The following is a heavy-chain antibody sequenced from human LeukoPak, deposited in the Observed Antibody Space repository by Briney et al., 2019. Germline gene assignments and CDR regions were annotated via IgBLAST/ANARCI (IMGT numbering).Heavy chain of an antibody. J-gene: IGHJ4*02. CDR2: ISSSSSTI. CDR3: ARDRGGSYSAIDY. D-gene: IGHD1-26*01. V-gene: IGHV3-48*04. CDR1: GFTFSSYS. Sequence: GGSLRLSCAASGFTFSSYSMNWVRQAPGKGLEWVSFISSSSSTIYYADSVKGRFTISRDNAKNSPYLQMNSPRAEDTAVYYCARDRGGSYSAIDYWGQGTLVTVSS.